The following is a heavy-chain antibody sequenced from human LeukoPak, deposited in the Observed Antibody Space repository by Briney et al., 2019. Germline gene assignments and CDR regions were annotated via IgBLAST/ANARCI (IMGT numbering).Heavy chain of an antibody. CDR1: GFTFSSYS. V-gene: IGHV3-21*01. CDR2: ISSSSSYI. D-gene: IGHD3-10*01. Sequence: GGSLRLSCAASGFTFSSYSMNWVRQAPGKGLEWVSSISSSSSYIYYADSVKGRFTISRDNAKNSLYLQMSSLRAEDTAVYYCARDSSTLWFGEEFDYWGQGTLVTVSS. CDR3: ARDSSTLWFGEEFDY. J-gene: IGHJ4*02.